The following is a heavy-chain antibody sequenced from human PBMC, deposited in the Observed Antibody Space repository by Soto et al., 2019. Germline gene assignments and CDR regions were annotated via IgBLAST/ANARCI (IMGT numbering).Heavy chain of an antibody. V-gene: IGHV4-30-4*08. D-gene: IGHD2-8*01. J-gene: IGHJ3*01. CDR3: AYDEMNTKHKSFDF. CDR2: IYYSGST. Sequence: SENLSLTCTVSGGSISSGDYYWSWIRQPPGKGLEWIGYIYYSGSTYYNPSLKSRVTISVDTSKNHFSLKLISVTAADTAVYYFAYDEMNTKHKSFDFWGQGTMVTVSS. CDR1: GGSISSGDYY.